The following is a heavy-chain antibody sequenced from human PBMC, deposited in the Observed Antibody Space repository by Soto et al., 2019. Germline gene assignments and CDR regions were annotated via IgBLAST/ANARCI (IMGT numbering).Heavy chain of an antibody. D-gene: IGHD3-22*01. CDR3: ARAFFYQGSDSRRYSFDAFDF. J-gene: IGHJ3*01. V-gene: IGHV1-18*01. CDR1: GYTFTSSG. Sequence: QVQLVQSGAEVKKPGASVKVSCKASGYTFTSSGMSWVRQAPGQGLEWMGWISAHTGSSEYAQRFQGRVTMTTERSTSTSYMELRSLRSDDTAVYYCARAFFYQGSDSRRYSFDAFDFWGPGTLVTVSS. CDR2: ISAHTGSS.